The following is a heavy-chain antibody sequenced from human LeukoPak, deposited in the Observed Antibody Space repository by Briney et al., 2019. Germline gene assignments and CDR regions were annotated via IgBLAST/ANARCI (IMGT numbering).Heavy chain of an antibody. D-gene: IGHD3-10*01. V-gene: IGHV4-61*01. Sequence: SETLSLTCTASGASVNSGSYYWSWIRQSPGKGLEWIGYIFHGGSTNYNPSLKSRVTISGDTSKNQLSLKLSSVTAADTAVYYCARHPRAGAFDIWGQGTMVTVSS. J-gene: IGHJ3*02. CDR1: GASVNSGSYY. CDR3: ARHPRAGAFDI. CDR2: IFHGGST.